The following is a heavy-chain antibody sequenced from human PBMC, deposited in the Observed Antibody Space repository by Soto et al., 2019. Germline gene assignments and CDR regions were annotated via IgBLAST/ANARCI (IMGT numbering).Heavy chain of an antibody. D-gene: IGHD2-8*01. CDR1: GGSISSYY. V-gene: IGHV4-59*01. CDR2: IYDSGST. CDR3: ARTYGGYYDY. Sequence: QVQLQESGPGLVKPSETLSLTCTVSGGSISSYYWSWIRQPPGKGLEWIGYIYDSGSTNYNPSLTSRVTISVDTSKTQLSLKLSSVTAADTAVYYCARTYGGYYDYWGQGTLVTVSS. J-gene: IGHJ4*02.